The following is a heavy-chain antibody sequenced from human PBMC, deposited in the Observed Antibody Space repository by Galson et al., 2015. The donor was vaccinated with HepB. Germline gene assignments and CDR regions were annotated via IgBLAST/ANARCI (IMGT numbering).Heavy chain of an antibody. Sequence: CAISGDSVSSNSAAWNWIRQSPSRGLEWLGRTYYRSKWYSDYAVSVKSRITINPDTSKNQFSLQLNSVTPEDTAVYYCARADIVVVPAAQTYYYNYYMDVWGKGTTVTVSS. CDR1: GDSVSSNSAA. D-gene: IGHD2-2*01. J-gene: IGHJ6*03. V-gene: IGHV6-1*01. CDR3: ARADIVVVPAAQTYYYNYYMDV. CDR2: TYYRSKWYS.